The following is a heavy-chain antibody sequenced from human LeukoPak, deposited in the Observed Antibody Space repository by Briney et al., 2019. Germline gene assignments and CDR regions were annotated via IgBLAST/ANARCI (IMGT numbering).Heavy chain of an antibody. CDR2: VYYSGST. D-gene: IGHD6-13*01. CDR1: GGSISSGGYS. Sequence: SQTLSLTCAVSGGSISSGGYSWTWIRQPPGKGLECIGHVYYSGSTYYNPSLKSRVTISLDTSKNQFSLKLSSVTAADTAVYYCARGSSSWMDYYMDVWGKGATVTVSS. CDR3: ARGSSSWMDYYMDV. J-gene: IGHJ6*03. V-gene: IGHV4-30-4*07.